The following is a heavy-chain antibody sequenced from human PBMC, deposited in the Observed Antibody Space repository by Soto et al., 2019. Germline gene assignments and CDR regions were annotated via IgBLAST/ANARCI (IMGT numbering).Heavy chain of an antibody. V-gene: IGHV3-48*02. J-gene: IGHJ5*02. CDR2: ISSSSSTI. D-gene: IGHD3-22*01. CDR1: GFTFSSYS. CDR3: ARNYYDSSGYFSDWFRP. Sequence: PGGSLRLSCAASGFTFSSYSMNWVGQAPGKGQERVSYISSSSSTIYYVDCVKGRFSMSRDKAKNSRLLQLNSLGDADTAVSDYARNYYDSSGYFSDWFRPSDQATLLTDSS.